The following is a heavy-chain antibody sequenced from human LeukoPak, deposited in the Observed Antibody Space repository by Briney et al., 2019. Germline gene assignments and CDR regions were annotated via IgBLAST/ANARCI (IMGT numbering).Heavy chain of an antibody. J-gene: IGHJ4*02. V-gene: IGHV1-69*05. CDR3: SREPVPRSSGLQY. CDR1: GITFNYCT. Sequence: GASVKVSCKCSGITFNYCTISWVRQARGQGLAWMGRIIPIFGTADYAQKFQGRVTMTTDESTNTAYMELSSRRSEDTAVYYCSREPVPRSSGLQYWGQGTLVSVSS. D-gene: IGHD3-22*01. CDR2: IIPIFGTA.